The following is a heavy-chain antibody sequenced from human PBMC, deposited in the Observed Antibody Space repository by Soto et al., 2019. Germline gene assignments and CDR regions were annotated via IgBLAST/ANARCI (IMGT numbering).Heavy chain of an antibody. V-gene: IGHV2-5*02. CDR3: AHILVDCSGGSCYAQGFDY. Sequence: QITLKESGPTLVKPTQTLTLTCTFSGFSLSTRGVGVGWIRQPPGKALEWLALVYWDDDKRYSPSLKSRLTITKDISKNQVFLTMTNMDPVDTATYYCAHILVDCSGGSCYAQGFDYWGQGTLVTVSS. CDR2: VYWDDDK. D-gene: IGHD2-15*01. CDR1: GFSLSTRGVG. J-gene: IGHJ4*02.